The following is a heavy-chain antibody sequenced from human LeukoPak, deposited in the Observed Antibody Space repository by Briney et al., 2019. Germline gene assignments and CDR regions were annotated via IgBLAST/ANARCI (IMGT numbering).Heavy chain of an antibody. D-gene: IGHD3-10*02. CDR2: ISSSGSTI. Sequence: GGSLRLSCTASGFTFSSYGMHWVRQAPGKGLEWVSYISSSGSTIYYADSVKGRFTISRDNAKNSLYLQMNSLRAEDTAVYYCAELGITMIGGVWGKGTTVTISS. CDR3: AELGITMIGGV. J-gene: IGHJ6*04. CDR1: GFTFSSYG. V-gene: IGHV3-48*04.